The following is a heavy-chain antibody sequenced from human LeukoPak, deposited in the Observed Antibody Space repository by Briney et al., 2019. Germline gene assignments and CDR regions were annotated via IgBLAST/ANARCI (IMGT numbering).Heavy chain of an antibody. CDR1: GFTFSSYA. CDR2: ISGSGGST. V-gene: IGHV3-23*01. CDR3: AKGYLGLPNYFDY. D-gene: IGHD2-21*01. Sequence: PGGSLRLSCAASGFTFSSYAMSWVRQAPGKGLEWVSAISGSGGSTYYADSVKGRFTISRDNSKNTLYLQMNSLRTEDTAVYYCAKGYLGLPNYFDYWGQGTLVTVSS. J-gene: IGHJ4*02.